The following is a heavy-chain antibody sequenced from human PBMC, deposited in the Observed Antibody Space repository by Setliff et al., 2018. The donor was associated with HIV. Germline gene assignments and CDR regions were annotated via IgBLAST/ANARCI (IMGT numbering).Heavy chain of an antibody. J-gene: IGHJ4*02. CDR2: INAGNGNT. CDR3: ARHSDILTGHFDY. D-gene: IGHD3-9*01. V-gene: IGHV1-3*01. CDR1: GYTFTSYA. Sequence: ASVKVSCKAPGYTFTSYAMHWVRQAPGQRLEWMGWINAGNGNTKYSQKFQGRVTITRDISASTAYLELRSLRSDDTAVYYCARHSDILTGHFDYWGQGTLVTVSS.